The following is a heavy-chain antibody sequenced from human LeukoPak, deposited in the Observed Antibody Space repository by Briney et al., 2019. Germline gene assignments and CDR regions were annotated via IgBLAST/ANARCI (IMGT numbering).Heavy chain of an antibody. CDR3: AKPIVGATPCHDAFDI. V-gene: IGHV3-11*04. J-gene: IGHJ3*02. D-gene: IGHD1-26*01. CDR2: ISSSGSTI. Sequence: PGGSLRLSCAASGFTFSDYYMSWIRQAPGKGLEWVSYISSSGSTIYYADSVKGRFTISRDNAKNSLYLQMNSLRAEDTAVYYCAKPIVGATPCHDAFDIWGQGTMVTVSS. CDR1: GFTFSDYY.